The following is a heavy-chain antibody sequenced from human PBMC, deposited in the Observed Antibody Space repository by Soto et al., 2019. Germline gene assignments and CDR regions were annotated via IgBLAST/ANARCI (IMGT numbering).Heavy chain of an antibody. CDR3: AKDSSFLRNYFEY. D-gene: IGHD6-6*01. V-gene: IGHV3-30*18. CDR2: ISYDASNK. CDR1: GFTFSNYG. J-gene: IGHJ4*02. Sequence: QVQLVESGGGVVQPGRSLRLSCAASGFTFSNYGMHWVRQAPGKGLEWVASISYDASNKYYGDSVKGRFTISRDKSKNTVYLQMNSLRREDTAVYHCAKDSSFLRNYFEYWGQGTRVAVSS.